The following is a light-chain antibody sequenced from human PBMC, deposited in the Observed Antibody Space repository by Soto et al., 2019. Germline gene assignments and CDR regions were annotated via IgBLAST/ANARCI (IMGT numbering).Light chain of an antibody. V-gene: IGKV1-5*03. Sequence: DIQMTQSPSTLSASVGDRVTITCRASQSVTGWLAWYQQKPGKAPNLLIYKASNLEYGVSSRFSGSGYGTEFTLTISSLQPDDFATYYCQQYRGYSWTFGQGTKVEIK. CDR2: KAS. CDR3: QQYRGYSWT. J-gene: IGKJ1*01. CDR1: QSVTGW.